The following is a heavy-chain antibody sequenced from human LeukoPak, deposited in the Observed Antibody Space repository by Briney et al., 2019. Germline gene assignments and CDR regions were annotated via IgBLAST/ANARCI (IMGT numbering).Heavy chain of an antibody. CDR2: IYYSGST. D-gene: IGHD6-19*01. Sequence: SETLSLTCTVSGGSISSYSWSWIRQPPGKGLEWIGYIYYSGSTNYNPSLKSRVTISVDTSKNQFSLKLSSVTAADTAVYYCARAVIGSGWFPFDYWGQGTLVTVSS. CDR3: ARAVIGSGWFPFDY. CDR1: GGSISSYS. V-gene: IGHV4-59*08. J-gene: IGHJ4*02.